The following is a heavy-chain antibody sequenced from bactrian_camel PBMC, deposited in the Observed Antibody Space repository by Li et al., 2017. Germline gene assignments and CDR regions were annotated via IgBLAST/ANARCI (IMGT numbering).Heavy chain of an antibody. CDR1: KFTYEPNC. V-gene: IGHV3S42*01. J-gene: IGHJ6*01. D-gene: IGHD3*01. CDR2: FDIGERTI. CDR3: AADRGYGLDCDDASGY. Sequence: VQLVESGGGSVQAGGSLRLSCTVSKFTYEPNCMAWFRQIPGNAREGLATFDIGERTIRYADSVKGRFTISRDNAKNTLYLQLDSLRTEDTGVYYCAADRGYGLDCDDASGYWGQGTQVTVS.